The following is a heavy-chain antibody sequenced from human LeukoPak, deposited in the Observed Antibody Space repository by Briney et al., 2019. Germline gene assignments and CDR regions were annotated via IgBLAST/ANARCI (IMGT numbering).Heavy chain of an antibody. CDR2: IYYTGKT. V-gene: IGHV4-39*01. Sequence: PLESPCPSGRVSADGINKGNNYWGWIRHPPCRRLVWFGNIYYTGKTYYNSSLKSQVTISIDTSKNEFSLNLNSVTAADTAAYYCVRLYYYDFSGPPLWGQGTLVTVSS. D-gene: IGHD3-3*01. CDR1: ADGINKGNNY. CDR3: VRLYYYDFSGPPL. J-gene: IGHJ4*02.